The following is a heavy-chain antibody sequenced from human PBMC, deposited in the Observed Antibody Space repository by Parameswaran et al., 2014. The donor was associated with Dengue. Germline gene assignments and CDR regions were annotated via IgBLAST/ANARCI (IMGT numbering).Heavy chain of an antibody. CDR3: ARDRRYYDSSGYEVH. V-gene: IGHV3-21*01. J-gene: IGHJ4*02. CDR2: ISSSSSYI. Sequence: VRQAPREGAGVGLESISSSSSYIYYADSVKGRFTTSRDNAKNSLYLQMNSLRAEDTAVYYCARDRRYYDSSGYEVHWGQGTLVTVSS. D-gene: IGHD3-22*01.